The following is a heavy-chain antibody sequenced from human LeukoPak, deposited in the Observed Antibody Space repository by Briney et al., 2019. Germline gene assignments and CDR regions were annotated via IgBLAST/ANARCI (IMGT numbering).Heavy chain of an antibody. CDR1: GGSISSGSYY. V-gene: IGHV4-61*02. Sequence: SETLSLTCTVSGGSISSGSYYWSWIRQPAGKGLEWIGRIYTSGSTNYNPSLKSRVTISVDTSKNQFSLKLSSVSAADTAVYYCARDHRITMADYWGQGTLVTVSS. CDR2: IYTSGST. CDR3: ARDHRITMADY. D-gene: IGHD3-10*01. J-gene: IGHJ4*02.